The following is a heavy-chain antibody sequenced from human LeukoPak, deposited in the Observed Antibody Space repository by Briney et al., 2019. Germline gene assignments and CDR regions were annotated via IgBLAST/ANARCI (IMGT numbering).Heavy chain of an antibody. CDR2: ISSSGSTI. CDR3: ARSGTSCYSHSYGYFCAFDI. CDR1: GFTFSDYY. J-gene: IGHJ3*02. Sequence: GGSLRLSCAASGFTFSDYYMSWIRQAPGKGLEWVSYISSSGSTIYYADSVKGRFTISRDNAKNSLYLQMNSLRAEDTALYYCARSGTSCYSHSYGYFCAFDIWGQGTMVTVSS. V-gene: IGHV3-11*04. D-gene: IGHD2-2*02.